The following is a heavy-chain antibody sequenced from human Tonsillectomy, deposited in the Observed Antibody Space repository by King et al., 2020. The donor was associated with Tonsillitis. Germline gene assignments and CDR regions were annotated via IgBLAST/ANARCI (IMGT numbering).Heavy chain of an antibody. CDR2: ISSSSSTT. D-gene: IGHD4-17*01. Sequence: VQLVESGGGLIQPGGSLRLSCAASGFTFSSYGMNWVRQAPGKGLEWVSYISSSSSTTYYADSVKGRFTISRDNAKNSLYLQMNSLRAEDTAVYYCASYRQTVTSWDYWGQGTLVTASS. J-gene: IGHJ4*02. V-gene: IGHV3-48*04. CDR1: GFTFSSYG. CDR3: ASYRQTVTSWDY.